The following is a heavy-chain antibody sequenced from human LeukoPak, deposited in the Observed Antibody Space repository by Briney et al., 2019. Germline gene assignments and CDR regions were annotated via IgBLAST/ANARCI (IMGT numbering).Heavy chain of an antibody. CDR1: GYTFTSYD. D-gene: IGHD2-2*01. CDR3: AMVGYCSSTSCYSAYYYMDV. Sequence: ASVKVSCKASGYTFTSYDINWVRQATGQGLEWMGWMNPNSGNTGYAQKFQGRVTMTRNTSIGTAYMELSSLRSEDTAVYYCAMVGYCSSTSCYSAYYYMDVWGKGTTVTASS. CDR2: MNPNSGNT. V-gene: IGHV1-8*01. J-gene: IGHJ6*03.